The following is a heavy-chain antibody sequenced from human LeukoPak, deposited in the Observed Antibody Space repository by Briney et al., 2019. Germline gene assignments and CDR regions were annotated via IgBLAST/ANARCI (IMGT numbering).Heavy chain of an antibody. CDR3: ARAIPHYYGSGSYYY. V-gene: IGHV1-2*02. Sequence: GASVKVSCKASGYTFTGYYMHWVRQAPGQGLEWMGWINPNSGGTNYAQKFQGRVTMTRDTSISTAYMELSRLRSDDTAVYHCARAIPHYYGSGSYYYWGQGTLVTVSS. CDR1: GYTFTGYY. D-gene: IGHD3-10*01. J-gene: IGHJ4*02. CDR2: INPNSGGT.